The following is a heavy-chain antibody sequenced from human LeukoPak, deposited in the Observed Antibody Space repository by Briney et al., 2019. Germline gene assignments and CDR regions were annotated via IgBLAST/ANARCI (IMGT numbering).Heavy chain of an antibody. V-gene: IGHV1-18*01. CDR3: ARVKEAGYYHDY. CDR1: GYTFTSYG. D-gene: IGHD3-9*01. J-gene: IGHJ4*02. CDR2: ISAYNGNT. Sequence: ASVKVSCKASGYTFTSYGISWVRQAPGQGLEWMGWISAYNGNTNYAQKLQGRVTMTTDTSTSTAYMELRSLRSEDTAVYYCARVKEAGYYHDYWGQGTLVTVSS.